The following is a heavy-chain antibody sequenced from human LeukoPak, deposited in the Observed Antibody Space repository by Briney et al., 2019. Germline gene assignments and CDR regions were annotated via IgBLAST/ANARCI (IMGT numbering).Heavy chain of an antibody. CDR3: AKDAQGGSGSYSWGTFDY. V-gene: IGHV3-23*01. D-gene: IGHD3-10*01. J-gene: IGHJ4*02. CDR2: ISGSGSTT. Sequence: GGSLRLSCAASGFTFSSYAMSWVRRAPGKGPEWVSGISGSGSTTVYTDSVKGRFTVSRDNSKNTLYLQMNSLRDEDTAVYYCAKDAQGGSGSYSWGTFDYWGQGTLVTVSS. CDR1: GFTFSSYA.